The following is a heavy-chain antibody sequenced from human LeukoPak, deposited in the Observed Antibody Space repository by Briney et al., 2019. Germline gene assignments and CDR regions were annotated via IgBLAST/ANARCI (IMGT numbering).Heavy chain of an antibody. CDR1: GYSISSGYY. CDR3: ARCSGGGSGSPLSFDP. D-gene: IGHD3-10*01. J-gene: IGHJ5*02. CDR2: IYYSGST. Sequence: SETLSLTCTVSGYSISSGYYWGWIRQPPGKGLEWIGYIYYSGSTNYNPSLKSRVTISVDTSKNQFSLKLSSVTAADTAVYYCARCSGGGSGSPLSFDPWGQGTLVTVSS. V-gene: IGHV4-61*01.